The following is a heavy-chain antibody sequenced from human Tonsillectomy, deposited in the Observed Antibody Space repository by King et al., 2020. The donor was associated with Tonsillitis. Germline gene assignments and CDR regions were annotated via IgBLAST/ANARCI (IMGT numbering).Heavy chain of an antibody. CDR1: GFTFSSND. Sequence: VQLVESGGGLVQPGGSLRLSCGASGFTFSSNDMTWVRQAPGKGLEWLSGISGSDGSTYYAESVKGRFTISRDNSKNILYLQMNSLRVEDTAVYYCAKNSGIYSYWGHGTLVTVSS. J-gene: IGHJ4*01. V-gene: IGHV3-23*04. CDR3: AKNSGIYSY. D-gene: IGHD1-26*01. CDR2: ISGSDGST.